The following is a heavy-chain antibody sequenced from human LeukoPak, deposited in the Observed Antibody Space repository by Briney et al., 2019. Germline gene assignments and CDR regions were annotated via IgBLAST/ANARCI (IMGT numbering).Heavy chain of an antibody. CDR1: GYTFTSYD. Sequence: ASVKVSCKASGYTFTSYDINWVRQATGQGLERLGWMNPNSGNTGYAQKFQGRVTMTRNTSISTAYMELSSLRSEDTAVYYCASQNDYGDSWAGNWGQGTLVTVSS. CDR2: MNPNSGNT. CDR3: ASQNDYGDSWAGN. J-gene: IGHJ4*02. D-gene: IGHD4-17*01. V-gene: IGHV1-8*01.